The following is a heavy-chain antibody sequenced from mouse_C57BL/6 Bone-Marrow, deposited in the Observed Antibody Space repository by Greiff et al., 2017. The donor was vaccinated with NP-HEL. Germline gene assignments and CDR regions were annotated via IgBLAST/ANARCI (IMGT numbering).Heavy chain of an antibody. CDR3: ARWDYGSSYWYFDV. Sequence: QVQLKESGAELVRPGTSVKVSCKASGYAFTNYLIEWVKQRPGQGLEWIGVINPGSGGTHYHDKFKGQATLTADKSSSTAYMQLSSLTSEDSAVYFGARWDYGSSYWYFDVWGTGTTVTVSS. V-gene: IGHV1-54*01. CDR1: GYAFTNYL. CDR2: INPGSGGT. J-gene: IGHJ1*03. D-gene: IGHD1-1*01.